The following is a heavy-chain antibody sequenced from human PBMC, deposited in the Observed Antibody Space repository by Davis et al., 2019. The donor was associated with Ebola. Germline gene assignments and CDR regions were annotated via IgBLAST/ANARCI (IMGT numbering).Heavy chain of an antibody. CDR2: ISAYNGNT. D-gene: IGHD6-19*01. Sequence: ASVKVSCKASGYTFSSYGISWVRQAPGQGLEWMGWISAYNGNTNYAQKLQVRFTMTRDTSTSTVYMDLSSLRSEDTAVYYCARDNPYSSGWSNPPGDYWGQGTLVTVSS. CDR3: ARDNPYSSGWSNPPGDY. J-gene: IGHJ4*02. CDR1: GYTFSSYG. V-gene: IGHV1-18*01.